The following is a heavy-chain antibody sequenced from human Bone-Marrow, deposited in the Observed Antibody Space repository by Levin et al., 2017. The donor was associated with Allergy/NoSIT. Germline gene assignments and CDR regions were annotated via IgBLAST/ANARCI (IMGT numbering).Heavy chain of an antibody. J-gene: IGHJ3*02. CDR2: ISGSGGST. Sequence: AGGSLRLSCAASGFTFSSYAMSWVRQAPGKGLEWVSAISGSGGSTYYADSVKGRFTISRDNSKNTLYLQMNSLRAEDTAVYYCAKVLRIAAPRGGDAFDIWGQGTMVTVSS. CDR3: AKVLRIAAPRGGDAFDI. V-gene: IGHV3-23*01. D-gene: IGHD6-6*01. CDR1: GFTFSSYA.